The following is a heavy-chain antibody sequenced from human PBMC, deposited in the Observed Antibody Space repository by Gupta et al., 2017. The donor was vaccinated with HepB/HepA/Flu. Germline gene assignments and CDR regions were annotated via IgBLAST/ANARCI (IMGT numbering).Heavy chain of an antibody. CDR1: GVTFSSYG. Sequence: QVQLVESGGGVVQPGRSLRLSCAASGVTFSSYGTHWVRQAPGKGLEWVAVISYDGSNKYYADSVKGRFTISRDNSKNTLYLQMNSLRAEDTAVYFCAKDRSSFFDYWGQGTLVTVSS. J-gene: IGHJ4*02. D-gene: IGHD3-16*02. CDR2: ISYDGSNK. CDR3: AKDRSSFFDY. V-gene: IGHV3-30*18.